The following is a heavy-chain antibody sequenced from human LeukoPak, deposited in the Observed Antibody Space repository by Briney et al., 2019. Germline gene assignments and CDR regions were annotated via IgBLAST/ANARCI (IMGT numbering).Heavy chain of an antibody. D-gene: IGHD4-17*01. CDR1: GFTFSSYA. Sequence: GGSLRLSCAASGFTFSSYAMSWVRQAPGRGLEWVSSISGSSSSTFYADSVKGRVTTSRDNSKNTVYLQMNSLRAEDTALYYCAKGQRFYGEYYFDYWGQGTLVTVSS. V-gene: IGHV3-23*01. CDR3: AKGQRFYGEYYFDY. J-gene: IGHJ4*02. CDR2: ISGSSSST.